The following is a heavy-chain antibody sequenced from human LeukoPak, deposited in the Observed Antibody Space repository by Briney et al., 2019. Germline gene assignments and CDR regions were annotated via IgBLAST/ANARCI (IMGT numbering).Heavy chain of an antibody. CDR3: ARDRGYSYGYLGYYYYYYMDV. J-gene: IGHJ6*03. V-gene: IGHV4-39*07. CDR1: GGSISSSSYY. Sequence: SETLSLTCTVSGGSISSSSYYWGWIRQPPGKGLEWIGNIYYSGSTYYNPSLKSRVTISVDTSKNQFSLKLSSVTAADTAVYYCARDRGYSYGYLGYYYYYYMDVWGKGTTVTISS. D-gene: IGHD5-18*01. CDR2: IYYSGST.